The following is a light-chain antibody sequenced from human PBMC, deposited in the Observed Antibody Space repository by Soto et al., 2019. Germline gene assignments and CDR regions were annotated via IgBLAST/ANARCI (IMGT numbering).Light chain of an antibody. CDR3: QSYDSSLSGSV. CDR2: GNS. Sequence: QLVLTQPPSVSGAPGQRVTISCTGSSSNIGAGYDVHWYQQLPGTAPKLLIYGNSNRPSGVPDRFSGSKSGTSASLAITGLQAEDEADYDWQSYDSSLSGSVFGGGTKLTVL. CDR1: SSNIGAGYD. V-gene: IGLV1-40*01. J-gene: IGLJ2*01.